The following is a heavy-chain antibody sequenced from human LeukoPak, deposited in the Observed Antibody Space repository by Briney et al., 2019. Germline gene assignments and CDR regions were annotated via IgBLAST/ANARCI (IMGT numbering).Heavy chain of an antibody. V-gene: IGHV3-21*01. CDR2: ISSSSGYI. CDR1: GFTFSSYS. Sequence: GGSLRLSCAASGFTFSSYSMNWVRQAPGKGLEWVSSISSSSGYIYYADSVKGRFTISRDNAKNSLYLQMNSLRAEDTAVYYCARDNRGSGWYGDAFDIWGQGTMVTVSS. D-gene: IGHD6-19*01. CDR3: ARDNRGSGWYGDAFDI. J-gene: IGHJ3*02.